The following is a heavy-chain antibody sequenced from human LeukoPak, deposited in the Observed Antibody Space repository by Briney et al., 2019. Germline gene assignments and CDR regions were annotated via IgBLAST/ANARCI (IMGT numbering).Heavy chain of an antibody. V-gene: IGHV1-46*01. CDR2: INPSGGST. CDR1: GYTFTSYY. J-gene: IGHJ4*02. Sequence: ASVKVSCKASGYTFTSYYMHWVRQAPGQGLEWMGIINPSGGSTSYAQKFQGRVTMTRDTSTSTVYMELSSLRSEDTAVYYCARDRNENLRGYSYGYEDYWGQGTLVTVSS. CDR3: ARDRNENLRGYSYGYEDY. D-gene: IGHD5-18*01.